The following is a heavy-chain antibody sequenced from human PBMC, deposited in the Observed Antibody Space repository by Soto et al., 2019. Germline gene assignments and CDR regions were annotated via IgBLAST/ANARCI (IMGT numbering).Heavy chain of an antibody. CDR2: IRSKAYGGTT. V-gene: IGHV3-49*01. D-gene: IGHD2-15*01. CDR1: GFTFGDYA. J-gene: IGHJ5*02. CDR3: TRAHLGYCSGGSCYSGWFDP. Sequence: GGSLRLSCTASGFTFGDYAMSWFRQAPGKGLEWVGFIRSKAYGGTTEYAASVKGRFTISRDGSKSIAYLQMNSLKTEDTAVYYCTRAHLGYCSGGSCYSGWFDPWGQGTLVTVSS.